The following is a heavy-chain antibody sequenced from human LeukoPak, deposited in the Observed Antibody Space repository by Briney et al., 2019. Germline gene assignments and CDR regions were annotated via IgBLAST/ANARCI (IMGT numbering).Heavy chain of an antibody. CDR3: ARHSASWFYFDY. D-gene: IGHD3-22*01. J-gene: IGHJ4*02. Sequence: SETLSLTCTVSGGSISSYYWTWIRQPPGKGLEWIGYIYTSGNTNSNPSLKSRVAMLVDTSKDQFSLKLSSVTAADTAVYYCARHSASWFYFDYWGQGTLVTVSS. CDR1: GGSISSYY. V-gene: IGHV4-4*09. CDR2: IYTSGNT.